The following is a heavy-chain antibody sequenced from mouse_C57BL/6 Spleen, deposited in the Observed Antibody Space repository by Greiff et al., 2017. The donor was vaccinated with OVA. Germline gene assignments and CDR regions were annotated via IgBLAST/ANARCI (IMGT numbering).Heavy chain of an antibody. Sequence: EVKVEESGPGLVKPSQSLSLTCSVTGYSITSGYYWNWIRQFPGNKLEWMGYISYDGSNNYNPSLKNRISITRDTSKNQLFLKLNSVTTEDTATYDCAVYGSSYWDWYFDVWGTGTTVTVSS. D-gene: IGHD1-1*01. J-gene: IGHJ1*03. V-gene: IGHV3-6*01. CDR2: ISYDGSN. CDR3: AVYGSSYWDWYFDV. CDR1: GYSITSGYY.